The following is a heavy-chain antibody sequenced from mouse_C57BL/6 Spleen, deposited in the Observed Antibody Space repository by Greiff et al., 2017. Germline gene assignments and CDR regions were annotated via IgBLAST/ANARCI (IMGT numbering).Heavy chain of an antibody. CDR2: ITPNNGGT. J-gene: IGHJ1*03. D-gene: IGHD1-1*01. CDR3: ARRYYGSSPWYFDV. CDR1: GYTFTDYN. V-gene: IGHV1-18*01. Sequence: VQLQQSGPELVKPGASVKIPCKASGYTFTDYNMDWVKQSHGKSLEWIGDITPNNGGTIYNQKFKGKATLTVDKSSSTAYMELRSLTSEDTAVYYCARRYYGSSPWYFDVWGTGTTVTVSS.